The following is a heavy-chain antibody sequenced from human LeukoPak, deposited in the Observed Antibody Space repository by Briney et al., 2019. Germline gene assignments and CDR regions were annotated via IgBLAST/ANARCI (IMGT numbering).Heavy chain of an antibody. CDR3: ARDWRYDFWSGYYPGPLIGFDP. D-gene: IGHD3-3*01. Sequence: ASVKVSCKASGYTFTSYGISWVRQAPGQGLEWMGWISVHNGNTNYAQKLQCRVTMTTDTSTSTAYMELRSLRSDDTAVYYCARDWRYDFWSGYYPGPLIGFDPWGQGTLVTVSS. CDR2: ISVHNGNT. J-gene: IGHJ5*02. V-gene: IGHV1-18*01. CDR1: GYTFTSYG.